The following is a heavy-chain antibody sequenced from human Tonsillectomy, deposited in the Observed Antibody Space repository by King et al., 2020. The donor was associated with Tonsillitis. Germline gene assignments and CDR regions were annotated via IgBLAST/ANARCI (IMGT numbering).Heavy chain of an antibody. CDR3: AKCGVGFWSAIRGGDYFYFYMDV. D-gene: IGHD3-3*01. Sequence: VQLVESGGGLVLPWGALRLSCAASKITFNSYAMSWVRQAPGEGLEWVSSISGVGGITYYADSVKGRFTISRDNSKNTLYLQMNSLRAEDTAVYYCAKCGVGFWSAIRGGDYFYFYMDVWGKGTAVTVSS. V-gene: IGHV3-23*04. CDR1: KITFNSYA. CDR2: ISGVGGIT. J-gene: IGHJ6*03.